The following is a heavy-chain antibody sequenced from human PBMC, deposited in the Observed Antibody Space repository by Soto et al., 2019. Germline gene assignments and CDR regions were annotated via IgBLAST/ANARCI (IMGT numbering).Heavy chain of an antibody. J-gene: IGHJ1*01. Sequence: GGSLRLSCAASGFTFSSYAMSWVRQAPGKGLEWVSAISGSGGSTYYADSVKGRFTISRDNSKNTLYLQMNSLRAEDTVVYYCAKVWIQLWNHFQHWGQGTLVTVSS. CDR2: ISGSGGST. V-gene: IGHV3-23*01. D-gene: IGHD5-18*01. CDR3: AKVWIQLWNHFQH. CDR1: GFTFSSYA.